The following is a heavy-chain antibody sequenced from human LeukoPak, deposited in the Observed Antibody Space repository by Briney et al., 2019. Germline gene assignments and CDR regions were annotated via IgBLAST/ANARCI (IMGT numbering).Heavy chain of an antibody. J-gene: IGHJ5*02. V-gene: IGHV1-69*06. Sequence: GPSVKVSCKASGGTFSSYAISWVRQAPGQGLEWMGGIIPIFGTANYAQKFQGRVTITADKSTSTAYMELSSLRSEDTAVYYCARDLGYCSSTSCYNWFDPWGQGTLVTVSS. CDR1: GGTFSSYA. CDR2: IIPIFGTA. CDR3: ARDLGYCSSTSCYNWFDP. D-gene: IGHD2-2*01.